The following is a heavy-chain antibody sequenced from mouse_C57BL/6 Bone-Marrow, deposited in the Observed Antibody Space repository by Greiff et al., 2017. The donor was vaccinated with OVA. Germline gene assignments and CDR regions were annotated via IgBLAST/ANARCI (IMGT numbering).Heavy chain of an antibody. J-gene: IGHJ2*01. V-gene: IGHV14-4*01. Sequence: VQLQQSGAELVRPGASVKLSCTASGFNIKDDYMHWVKQRPEQGLEWIGWIDPENGDTEYASKFQGKATITADTSSNTAYLQLSSLTSVDTAVYYCTTVFFDYWGQGTTLTVSS. CDR1: GFNIKDDY. CDR2: IDPENGDT. CDR3: TTVFFDY.